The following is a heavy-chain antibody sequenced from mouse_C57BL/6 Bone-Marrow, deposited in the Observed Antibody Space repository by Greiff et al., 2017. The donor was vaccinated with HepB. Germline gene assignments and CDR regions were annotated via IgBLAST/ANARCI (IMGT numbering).Heavy chain of an antibody. J-gene: IGHJ3*01. CDR3: ARWDYGSSFAY. CDR1: GYTFTSYW. CDR2: IDPSDSYT. V-gene: IGHV1-69*01. Sequence: QVQLQQPGAELVMPGASVKLSCKASGYTFTSYWMHWVKQRPGQGLEWIGEIDPSDSYTNYNQKFKGKSTLTVDKSSSTAYMQLSSLTSEDSAVYYCARWDYGSSFAYWGQWTLVTVSA. D-gene: IGHD1-1*01.